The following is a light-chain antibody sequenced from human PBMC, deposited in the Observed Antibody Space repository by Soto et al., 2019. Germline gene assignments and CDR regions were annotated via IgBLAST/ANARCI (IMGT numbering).Light chain of an antibody. CDR2: EVT. J-gene: IGLJ2*01. V-gene: IGLV2-14*01. CDR3: SSYTSSSTQV. Sequence: QSALTQPASVSGSPGQSITISCTGTSSDVGGYNYVSWYQQHPGKAPKLMIYEVTNRPSGVSKRFSASKSGNTASLTISGLQAEDEADYYCSSYTSSSTQVFGGGTKVTVL. CDR1: SSDVGGYNY.